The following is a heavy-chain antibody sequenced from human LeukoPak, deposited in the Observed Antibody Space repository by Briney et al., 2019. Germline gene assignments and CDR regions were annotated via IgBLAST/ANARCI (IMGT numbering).Heavy chain of an antibody. CDR1: GFTFSSYAM. Sequence: KTGGSLRLSCAASGFTFSSYAMSWVRQPPGKGLEWIGEMYLSGTTHSNPSVKSRVTVSIDKSKNQFFLNLSSVTAADTAVYYCAGLVGRYSSGLYYYYFDYWGQGTLVTVSS. CDR3: AGLVGRYSSGLYYYYFDY. D-gene: IGHD3-22*01. J-gene: IGHJ4*02. V-gene: IGHV4-4*02. CDR2: MYLSGTT.